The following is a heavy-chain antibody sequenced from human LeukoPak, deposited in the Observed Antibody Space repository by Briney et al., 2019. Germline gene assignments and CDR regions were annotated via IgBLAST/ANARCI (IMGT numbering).Heavy chain of an antibody. Sequence: GASVKVSCKASGYTFTSYGISWVRQAPGQGLDWMGWISAYNGNTNYAQKLQGRVTMTTDTSTSTAYMELRSLRSDDTAVYYCARGGRFGELSRLYGMDVWGKGTTVTVSS. V-gene: IGHV1-18*04. J-gene: IGHJ6*04. CDR1: GYTFTSYG. CDR2: ISAYNGNT. D-gene: IGHD3-10*01. CDR3: ARGGRFGELSRLYGMDV.